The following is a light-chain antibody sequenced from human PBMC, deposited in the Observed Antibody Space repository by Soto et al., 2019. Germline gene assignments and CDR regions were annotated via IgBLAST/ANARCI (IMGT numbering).Light chain of an antibody. J-gene: IGKJ2*01. CDR1: QSIHSW. V-gene: IGKV1-5*03. CDR2: KAS. Sequence: QMTQSPSTLSASVGARVTITCRASQSIHSWLAWYQQKPGRTPKLLIYKASTLESGVPSRFSGSGSGTEFTLTISSMQPDDLATYYCQQYNTHPYTFGQGTKVDIK. CDR3: QQYNTHPYT.